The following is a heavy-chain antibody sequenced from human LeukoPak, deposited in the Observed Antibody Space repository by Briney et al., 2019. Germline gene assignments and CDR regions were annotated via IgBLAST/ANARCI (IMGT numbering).Heavy chain of an antibody. Sequence: SETLSLTCTVSGGSISSSSYYWGWIRQPPGKGLEWIGSIYYRGSTYYNPSLKSRVTISVDTSKNQFSLKLSSVTAADTAVYYCARTANYYYSYMDVWDKGTTVTVSS. CDR3: ARTANYYYSYMDV. CDR2: IYYRGST. CDR1: GGSISSSSYY. J-gene: IGHJ6*03. V-gene: IGHV4-39*07.